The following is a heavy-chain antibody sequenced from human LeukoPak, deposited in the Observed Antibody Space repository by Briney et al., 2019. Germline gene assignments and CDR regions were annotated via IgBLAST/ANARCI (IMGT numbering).Heavy chain of an antibody. D-gene: IGHD6-13*01. J-gene: IGHJ4*02. CDR1: GFTFSSYA. CDR2: IRGSGGST. V-gene: IGHV3-23*01. CDR3: AKSSSWTYHYLDY. Sequence: GGSLRLSCAASGFTFSSYAMSWVRQAPGKGLEWVSAIRGSGGSTYYEDSVKGRFTISRDNSMNTLSLQMNSLRAEDTALYYCAKSSSWTYHYLDYWGQGALVTVPS.